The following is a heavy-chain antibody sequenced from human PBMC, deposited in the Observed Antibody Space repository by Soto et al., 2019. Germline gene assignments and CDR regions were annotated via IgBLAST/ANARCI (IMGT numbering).Heavy chain of an antibody. V-gene: IGHV4-31*02. CDR1: GYFIGAGGYY. CDR2: FYSSGSI. D-gene: IGHD6-19*01. J-gene: IGHJ5*02. CDR3: ARMYSSGSGWFHP. Sequence: QIELQKSGPGLVKPSQTLSLTCFVSGYFIGAGGYYWSLIRHHPGKGLEWIGSFYSSGSIIYNPSLRSRVSIPGDMSTNQFSMSLTSVTAADTARYYCARMYSSGSGWFHPWGQGTLVTVSS.